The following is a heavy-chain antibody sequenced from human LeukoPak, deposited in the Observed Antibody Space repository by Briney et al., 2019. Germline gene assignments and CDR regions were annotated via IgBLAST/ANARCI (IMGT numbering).Heavy chain of an antibody. CDR1: GFTFSSYG. V-gene: IGHV3-30*18. CDR3: AKDLGYCSGTSCSAIDY. J-gene: IGHJ4*02. CDR2: ISYDGSNQ. D-gene: IGHD2-15*01. Sequence: GGSLRLSCAASGFTFSSYGIHWVRQAPGKGLDWVAVISYDGSNQYFADSVKGRFTISRDNSKNTLYLQMNSLIPEDTAVYYCAKDLGYCSGTSCSAIDYWGQGTLVTVSS.